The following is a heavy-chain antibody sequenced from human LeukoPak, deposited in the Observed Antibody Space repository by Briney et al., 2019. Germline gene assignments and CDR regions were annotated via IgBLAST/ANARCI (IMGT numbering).Heavy chain of an antibody. J-gene: IGHJ5*02. CDR2: ISSSSSTI. CDR3: ARGSYSGSNNWFDP. V-gene: IGHV3-48*01. D-gene: IGHD1-26*01. CDR1: GFTFSSYS. Sequence: GGSLRLSCAASGFTFSSYSMNWVRQAPGKGLEWVSYISSSSSTIYYADSVKGRFTISRDNAKNSLYLQMNSLRAEDTAVYYCARGSYSGSNNWFDPWGQGTLVTVSS.